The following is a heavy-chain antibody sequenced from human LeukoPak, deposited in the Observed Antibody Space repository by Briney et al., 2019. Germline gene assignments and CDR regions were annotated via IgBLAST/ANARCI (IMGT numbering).Heavy chain of an antibody. CDR1: GDSVSSNSAA. Sequence: SQTLSLTCAISGDSVSSNSAAWNWVRQSPSRGLEWLGRTYYRSKWHNDYAVSVKSRLTINPDTSKHQFSLHLNSVTPEDTAVYYCARIVGGSVDYWGQGTLVTVSS. J-gene: IGHJ4*02. CDR2: TYYRSKWHN. D-gene: IGHD2-15*01. V-gene: IGHV6-1*01. CDR3: ARIVGGSVDY.